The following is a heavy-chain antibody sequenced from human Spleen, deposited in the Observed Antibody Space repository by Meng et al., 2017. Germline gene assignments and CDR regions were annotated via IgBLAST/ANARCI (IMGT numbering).Heavy chain of an antibody. D-gene: IGHD3-22*01. J-gene: IGHJ4*02. CDR2: INPNSGGT. Sequence: ASVKVSCKASGYSFTGYYMHWVRQAPGQGLEWLGWINPNSGGTNYAQKFQGRVTMTRDTTISTAYMELGRLGSDDTAVYYCARLDITIIVGFDYWGQGTLVTVSS. CDR3: ARLDITIIVGFDY. V-gene: IGHV1-2*02. CDR1: GYSFTGYY.